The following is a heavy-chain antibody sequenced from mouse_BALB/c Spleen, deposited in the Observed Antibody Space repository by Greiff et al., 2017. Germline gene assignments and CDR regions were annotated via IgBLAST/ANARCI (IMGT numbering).Heavy chain of an antibody. V-gene: IGHV1S56*01. Sequence: VQLQESGPELVKPGASVRISCKASGYTFTSYYIHWVKQRPGQGLEWIGWIYPGNVNTKYNEKFKGKATLTADKSSSTAYMQLSSLTSEDSAVYFCARSDGYYSAWFAYWGQGTLVTVSA. CDR1: GYTFTSYY. J-gene: IGHJ3*01. CDR2: IYPGNVNT. CDR3: ARSDGYYSAWFAY. D-gene: IGHD2-3*01.